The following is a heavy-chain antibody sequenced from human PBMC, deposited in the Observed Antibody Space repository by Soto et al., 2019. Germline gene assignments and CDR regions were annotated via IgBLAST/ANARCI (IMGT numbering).Heavy chain of an antibody. D-gene: IGHD2-2*01. CDR3: AAAYQLLPYYYYYGMDV. Sequence: GASVKVFCKASGFTFTISAVQFVLQARGQRLEWIGWIVAGSGNTNYAQKFQERVTITRDMSTSTAYMELSSLRSEDTAVYYCAAAYQLLPYYYYYGMDVWGQGTTVTVSS. J-gene: IGHJ6*02. CDR2: IVAGSGNT. V-gene: IGHV1-58*01. CDR1: GFTFTISA.